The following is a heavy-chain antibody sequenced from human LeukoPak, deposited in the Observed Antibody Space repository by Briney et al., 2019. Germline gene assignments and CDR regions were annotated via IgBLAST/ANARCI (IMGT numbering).Heavy chain of an antibody. D-gene: IGHD3-10*01. CDR2: IGGDGGGGT. Sequence: GGSLRLSCAASGFTFSTYTMAWVRQAPGGGLEWVSGIGGDGGGGTYYADSVRGRFAISRDNSKSMMYLQMNSLRVEDTAVYYCAKEIAPLTMVRGAFDYWGQGTLVTVSS. J-gene: IGHJ4*02. CDR3: AKEIAPLTMVRGAFDY. CDR1: GFTFSTYT. V-gene: IGHV3-23*01.